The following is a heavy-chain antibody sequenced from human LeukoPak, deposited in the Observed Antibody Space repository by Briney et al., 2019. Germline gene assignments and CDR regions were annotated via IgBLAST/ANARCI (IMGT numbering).Heavy chain of an antibody. CDR1: GYTVIGYY. V-gene: IGHV1-2*02. CDR3: ARAPGSGSYPFDY. J-gene: IGHJ4*02. D-gene: IGHD3-10*01. CDR2: INPNSGGT. Sequence: GASVNVSCKASGYTVIGYYMHWVRQAPGQGLEWMGWINPNSGGTNYAQKFQGRVTMTRDTSISTAYMELSRLRSDDTAVYYCARAPGSGSYPFDYWGQGTLVTVSS.